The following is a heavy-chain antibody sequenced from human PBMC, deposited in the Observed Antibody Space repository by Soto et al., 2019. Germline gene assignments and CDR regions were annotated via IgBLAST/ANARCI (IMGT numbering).Heavy chain of an antibody. J-gene: IGHJ4*01. D-gene: IGHD3-10*01. CDR3: AREGRAVRGVIIGKPDY. CDR1: GGSFSGYY. V-gene: IGHV4-34*01. CDR2: INNSGST. Sequence: LSLTCAVYGGSFSGYYWSWIRQPPGKGLEWIGEINNSGSTNYNPSLKSRVTISVDTSKNQFSLKLSSVTAADTAVYYCAREGRAVRGVIIGKPDYWGHGTLVTVSS.